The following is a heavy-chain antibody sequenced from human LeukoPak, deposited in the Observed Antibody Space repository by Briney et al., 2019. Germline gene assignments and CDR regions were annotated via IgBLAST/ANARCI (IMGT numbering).Heavy chain of an antibody. CDR1: GFTFDDYA. Sequence: GGSLRLSCAASGFTFDDYAMHWVRQAPGKGLEWVSLISWDGGSTYYADSVKGRFTISRDNSKNSLYLQMNSLRAEDTAVYYCAKVFSGENDYWGQGTLVTVSS. CDR2: ISWDGGST. V-gene: IGHV3-43D*03. J-gene: IGHJ4*02. D-gene: IGHD3-10*01. CDR3: AKVFSGENDY.